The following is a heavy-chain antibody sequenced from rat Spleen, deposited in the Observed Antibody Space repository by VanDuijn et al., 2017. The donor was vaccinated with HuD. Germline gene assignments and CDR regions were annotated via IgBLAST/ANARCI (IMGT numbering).Heavy chain of an antibody. J-gene: IGHJ4*01. V-gene: IGHV3-3*01. CDR3: ARTNNPYFYVMDA. Sequence: EIQLQESGPGLVKPSQSLSLTCSVTGYTITSGYDWNWIRKFPGNKLEWMGYINSAGSTNYNPSLKSRISITRDTSKNQFFLQVNSVTTEDTATYYCARTNNPYFYVMDAWGQGASVTVSS. D-gene: IGHD3-4*01. CDR1: GYTITSGYD. CDR2: INSAGST.